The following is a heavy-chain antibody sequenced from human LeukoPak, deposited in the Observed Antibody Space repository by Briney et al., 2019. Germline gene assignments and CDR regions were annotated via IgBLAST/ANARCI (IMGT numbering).Heavy chain of an antibody. Sequence: ASVKVSCKASGYTVTGYYMHWVRQAPGQGLEWMGWLNPNSGGTNYAQKFQGRVTMTRDTSISTAYMELSRLRSDDTAVYYCAKGGGYDPPRVDYWGQGTLVTVSS. CDR3: AKGGGYDPPRVDY. J-gene: IGHJ4*02. CDR1: GYTVTGYY. CDR2: LNPNSGGT. D-gene: IGHD5-12*01. V-gene: IGHV1-2*02.